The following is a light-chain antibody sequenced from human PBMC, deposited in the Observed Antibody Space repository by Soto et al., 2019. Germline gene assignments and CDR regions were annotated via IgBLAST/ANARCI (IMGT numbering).Light chain of an antibody. CDR3: RQYSSFSPWT. V-gene: IGKV1-5*01. J-gene: IGKJ1*01. CDR1: QTISSW. Sequence: DIQMTQSPSTLSASVGDRVTITCRASQTISSWLAWYQQQPGKAPKLLIYDASSLQSGVPSRFSGSGSGTAFTLTISGLQPDDFATYYCRQYSSFSPWTFGQGTKVEIK. CDR2: DAS.